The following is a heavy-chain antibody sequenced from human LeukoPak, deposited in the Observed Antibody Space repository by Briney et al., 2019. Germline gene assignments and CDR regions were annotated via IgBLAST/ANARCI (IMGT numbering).Heavy chain of an antibody. D-gene: IGHD6-19*01. CDR2: INHSGST. J-gene: IGHJ4*02. CDR1: GGSISSSSYY. V-gene: IGHV4-39*07. Sequence: SETLSLTCTVSGGSISSSSYYWGWIRQPPGKGLEWIGEINHSGSTNYNPSLKSRVTISVDTSKNQFSLKLSSVTAADTAVYYCARAPNGCLDYWGQGTLVTVSS. CDR3: ARAPNGCLDY.